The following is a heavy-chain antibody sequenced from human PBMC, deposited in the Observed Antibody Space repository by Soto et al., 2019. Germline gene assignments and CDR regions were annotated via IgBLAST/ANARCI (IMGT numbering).Heavy chain of an antibody. Sequence: QLQLQESGPGLVKPSETLSLTCTVSGGSISSSSYYWGWIRQPPGKGLEWIGSIYYSGSTYYNPSLKSRVTISVDTSKNQFSLKLSSVTAADTPVYYCARLPTRYSSSSADYWGQGTLVTVSS. V-gene: IGHV4-39*01. D-gene: IGHD6-6*01. CDR3: ARLPTRYSSSSADY. CDR2: IYYSGST. CDR1: GGSISSSSYY. J-gene: IGHJ4*02.